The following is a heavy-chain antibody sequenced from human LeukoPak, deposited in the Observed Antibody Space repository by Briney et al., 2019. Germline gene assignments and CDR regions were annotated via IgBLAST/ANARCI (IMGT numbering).Heavy chain of an antibody. CDR1: GFTFSTYS. CDR3: ARRGFDDYGDYTAFDI. Sequence: GGSLRLSCAASGFTFSTYSMNWVRQAPGKGLEWVSVIYSGGSTYYADSVKGRFTISRDNSKNTLYLQINSLRAEDTAVYYCARRGFDDYGDYTAFDIWGQGTMVTVSS. CDR2: IYSGGST. D-gene: IGHD4-17*01. J-gene: IGHJ3*02. V-gene: IGHV3-53*01.